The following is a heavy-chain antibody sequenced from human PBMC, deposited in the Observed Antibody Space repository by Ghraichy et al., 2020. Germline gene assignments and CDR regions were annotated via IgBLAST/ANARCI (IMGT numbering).Heavy chain of an antibody. J-gene: IGHJ3*02. D-gene: IGHD3-10*01. V-gene: IGHV3-53*04. CDR1: GFTVSSNY. CDR3: ARESRISYYGSGSDAFDI. CDR2: IYSGGST. Sequence: GGSLRLSCAASGFTVSSNYMSWVRQAPGKGLEWVSVIYSGGSTYYADSVKGRFTISRHNSKNMLYLQMNSLRAEDTAVYYCARESRISYYGSGSDAFDIWGQWTMVTVSS.